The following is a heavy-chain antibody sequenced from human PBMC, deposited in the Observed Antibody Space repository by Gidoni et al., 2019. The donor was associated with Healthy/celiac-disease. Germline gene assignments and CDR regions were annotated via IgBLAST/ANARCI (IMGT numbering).Heavy chain of an antibody. CDR3: ARHSRVAKYGDSGFDY. J-gene: IGHJ4*02. Sequence: QLQLQESGPGLVKPSEPLSLTCTVSGGSISSSSYYWGWIRKPPGKGREWIGSIHYSGRTSYNPSLKSRGTISGDTSKNQFSLKLSAVTAADTAVYYCARHSRVAKYGDSGFDYWGQGTLVTVSS. D-gene: IGHD4-17*01. CDR2: IHYSGRT. CDR1: GGSISSSSYY. V-gene: IGHV4-39*01.